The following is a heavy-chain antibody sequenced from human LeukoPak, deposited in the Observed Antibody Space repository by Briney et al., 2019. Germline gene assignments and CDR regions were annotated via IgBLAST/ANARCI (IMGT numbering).Heavy chain of an antibody. D-gene: IGHD2-2*01. CDR3: AKDQGSQYQLLWDYYYGIDV. CDR2: ISYDGSNK. Sequence: GGSLRLSCAASGFAFSSYNMNWVRQAPGKGLEWVAVISYDGSNKYYADSVKGRFTISRDNSKNTLYLQMNSLRAEDTAVYYCAKDQGSQYQLLWDYYYGIDVWGQGTTVTVSS. J-gene: IGHJ6*02. V-gene: IGHV3-30*18. CDR1: GFAFSSYN.